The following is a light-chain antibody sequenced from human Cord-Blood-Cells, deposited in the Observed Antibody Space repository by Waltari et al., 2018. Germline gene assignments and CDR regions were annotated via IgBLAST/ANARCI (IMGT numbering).Light chain of an antibody. CDR1: SSDVGGYNY. Sequence: QSALTQPASVSGSPGQSITIPCTGTSSDVGGYNYVSWYQQHPGKAPKLMLYDVSNRPSGVSNRFSGSKSGNMASLTISGLQAEDEADYYCSAYTSSSTLVFGGGTKLTVL. CDR3: SAYTSSSTLV. CDR2: DVS. V-gene: IGLV2-14*03. J-gene: IGLJ3*02.